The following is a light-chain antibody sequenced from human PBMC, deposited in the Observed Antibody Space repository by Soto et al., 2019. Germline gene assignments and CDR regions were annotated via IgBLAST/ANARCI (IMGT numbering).Light chain of an antibody. J-gene: IGLJ1*01. CDR2: EVS. CDR1: SSDVGGYNY. V-gene: IGLV2-14*01. Sequence: QSALTQPASVSGSPGQSITISCTGTSSDVGGYNYVSWYQQHPGKAPKLMIYEVSNRPSGVSNRFSGSKSGNTASLTISGLQDEDEADYYCCSYTSSSAYVFGTGTKLTVL. CDR3: CSYTSSSAYV.